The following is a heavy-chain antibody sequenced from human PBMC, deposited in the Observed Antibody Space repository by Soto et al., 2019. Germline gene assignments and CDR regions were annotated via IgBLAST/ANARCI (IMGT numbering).Heavy chain of an antibody. CDR3: AKGGNYIVVVPAATDFDY. V-gene: IGHV3-23*01. J-gene: IGHJ4*02. Sequence: EVQLLESGGGLVQPGGSLRLSCAASGFTFSSYAMSWVRQAPGKGLEWVSAISGSGGSTYYADSVKGRFTISRDNAKNTLYLQMNSLRYEDTAVYYWAKGGNYIVVVPAATDFDYWGQGTLVTVSS. D-gene: IGHD2-2*01. CDR2: ISGSGGST. CDR1: GFTFSSYA.